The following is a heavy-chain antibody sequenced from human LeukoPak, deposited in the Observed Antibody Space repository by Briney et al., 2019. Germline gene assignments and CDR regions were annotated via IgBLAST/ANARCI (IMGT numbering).Heavy chain of an antibody. CDR3: ARVGCSGGSCSFYYYYYYMDV. CDR1: GFTVSSNY. J-gene: IGHJ6*03. V-gene: IGHV3-53*01. D-gene: IGHD2-15*01. CDR2: IYSGGST. Sequence: PGGSLRLSCAASGFTVSSNYMSWVRQAPGKGLEWVSVIYSGGSTYYADSVEGRFTISRDNSKNTLYLQMNSLRAEDTAVYYCARVGCSGGSCSFYYYYYYMDVWGKGTTVTVSS.